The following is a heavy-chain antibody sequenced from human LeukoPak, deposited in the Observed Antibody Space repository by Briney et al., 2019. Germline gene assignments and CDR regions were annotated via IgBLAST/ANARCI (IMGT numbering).Heavy chain of an antibody. CDR2: ISGSGGST. V-gene: IGHV3-23*01. CDR1: GFTFSSYD. CDR3: AKDRSFFSPGAFDY. D-gene: IGHD7-27*01. J-gene: IGHJ4*02. Sequence: PGGSLRLSCAASGFTFSSYDMSWVRQAPGQGLEWVSAISGSGGSTYYADSVKGRFTISRDNSKNTLYLQMNSLRAEDTAVYYCAKDRSFFSPGAFDYWGQGTLVTVSS.